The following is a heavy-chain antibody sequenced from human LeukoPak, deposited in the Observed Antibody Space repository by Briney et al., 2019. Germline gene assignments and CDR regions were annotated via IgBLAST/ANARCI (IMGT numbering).Heavy chain of an antibody. V-gene: IGHV1-69*05. CDR2: IIPIFGTA. D-gene: IGHD3-3*01. Sequence: VASVKVSCKASGGTFGSYAISWVRQAPGQGLEWMGGIIPIFGTANYAQKFQGRVTITTDESTSTAYMELSRLRSEDTAVYYCAGIGIGEWSTYYYYYMDVWGKGTTVTVSS. CDR1: GGTFGSYA. J-gene: IGHJ6*03. CDR3: AGIGIGEWSTYYYYYMDV.